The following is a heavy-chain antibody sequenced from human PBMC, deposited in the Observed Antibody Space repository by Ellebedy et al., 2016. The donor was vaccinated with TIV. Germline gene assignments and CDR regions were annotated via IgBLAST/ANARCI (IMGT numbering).Heavy chain of an antibody. J-gene: IGHJ4*02. CDR1: GGSMSSYY. V-gene: IGHV3-7*03. Sequence: PSETLSLTCTVFGGSMSSYYWSWVRQAPGKGLEWVAHINPDGSAEDYVDSVKGRFTISRDNAKRSLFLQMHSLRVDDTAVYYCVTWGQSYGRWGQGSLVTISS. D-gene: IGHD3-16*01. CDR3: VTWGQSYGR. CDR2: INPDGSAE.